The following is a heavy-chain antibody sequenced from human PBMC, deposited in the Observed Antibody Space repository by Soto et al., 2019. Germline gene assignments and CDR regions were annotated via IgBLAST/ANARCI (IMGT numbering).Heavy chain of an antibody. V-gene: IGHV3-13*01. Sequence: GGSLRLSCAASGFTFSTYDMHWVRQPPGEGLQWVANINVAGNTYYPVSVKGRFTISRDNAKNSLYLHINTLRAEDTAVYYCTRTAHITSAFDIWGLGTMVTVSS. CDR2: INVAGNT. D-gene: IGHD2-21*01. J-gene: IGHJ3*02. CDR1: GFTFSTYD. CDR3: TRTAHITSAFDI.